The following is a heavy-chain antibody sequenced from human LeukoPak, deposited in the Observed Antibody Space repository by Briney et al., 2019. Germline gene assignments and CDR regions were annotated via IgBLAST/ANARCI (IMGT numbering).Heavy chain of an antibody. J-gene: IGHJ3*02. CDR2: ISGSGGST. D-gene: IGHD1-7*01. CDR1: GFTFSSYA. CDR3: ARGGANYAGDDAFDI. Sequence: GGSLRLSCAASGFTFSSYAMSWVRQAPGKGLEWVSAISGSGGSTYYADSVKGRFTISRDNAKNSLYLQMNSLRAEDTAVYYCARGGANYAGDDAFDIWGQGTMVTVSS. V-gene: IGHV3-23*01.